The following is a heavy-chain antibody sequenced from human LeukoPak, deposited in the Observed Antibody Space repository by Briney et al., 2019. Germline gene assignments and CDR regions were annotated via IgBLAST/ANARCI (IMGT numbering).Heavy chain of an antibody. V-gene: IGHV3-74*01. CDR3: VRSLRSADF. Sequence: QSGGSLRLSCEASGFTFSNYWMHWVRQAPGKGLMWVSQISTDGSQTFYADSVKGRFTISSDNAKNTLFLQMDSLRPEDTAVYYCVRSLRSADFWGQGTLVTVSS. CDR1: GFTFSNYW. J-gene: IGHJ4*02. CDR2: ISTDGSQT.